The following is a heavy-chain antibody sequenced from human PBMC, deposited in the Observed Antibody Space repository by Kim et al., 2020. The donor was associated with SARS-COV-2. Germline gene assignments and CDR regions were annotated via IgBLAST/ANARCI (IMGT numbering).Heavy chain of an antibody. J-gene: IGHJ4*02. V-gene: IGHV3-66*01. D-gene: IGHD4-17*01. CDR3: ARDKLYGDYYFDY. Sequence: ADSVKGRFPISRDNSKNTLYLQMDSLRAEDTAVYYCARDKLYGDYYFDYWGQGTLVTDSS.